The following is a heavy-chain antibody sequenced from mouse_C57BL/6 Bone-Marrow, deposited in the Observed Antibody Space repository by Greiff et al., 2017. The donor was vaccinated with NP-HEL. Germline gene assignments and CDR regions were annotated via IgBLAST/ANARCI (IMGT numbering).Heavy chain of an antibody. CDR3: ARAPIYEGFAY. Sequence: VQLQQSGPGLVQPSQSLSITCTVSGFSLTSYGVHWVRQSPGKGLEWLGVIWSGGSTDYNAAFISRLSISKDNSKSQVFFKMNSLQADDTAIYYCARAPIYEGFAYWGQGTLVTVSA. CDR1: GFSLTSYG. D-gene: IGHD6-5*01. V-gene: IGHV2-2*01. CDR2: IWSGGST. J-gene: IGHJ3*01.